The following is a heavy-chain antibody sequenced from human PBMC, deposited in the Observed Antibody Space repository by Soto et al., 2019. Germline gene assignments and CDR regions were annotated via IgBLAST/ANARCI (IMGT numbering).Heavy chain of an antibody. CDR2: INHSGST. V-gene: IGHV4-34*01. CDR1: GGSFSGYY. Sequence: QVQLQQWGAGLLKPSETLSLTCAVYGGSFSGYYWSWIRQPPGKGLEWIGEINHSGSTNYNPSLKRRVTISVDTSTNQFSPKLSSVTAAHPAVYYCARVTGRYYSGMDVWGQGTTVTVSS. CDR3: ARVTGRYYSGMDV. J-gene: IGHJ6*02.